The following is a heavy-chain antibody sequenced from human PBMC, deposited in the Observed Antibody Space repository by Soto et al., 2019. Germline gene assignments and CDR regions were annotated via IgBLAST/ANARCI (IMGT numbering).Heavy chain of an antibody. V-gene: IGHV1-3*01. CDR1: GYTFTSYA. D-gene: IGHD2-2*01. Sequence: QVQLVQSGAEVKKPGASVKVSCKASGYTFTSYAMHWVRQAPGQRLEWMGWINAGNGNTKYSQKFQGRVTITRDTSASTAYMELSRLRSEDTAVYYCARAGYCSSTSCSDAFDIWGQGTMVTVS. J-gene: IGHJ3*02. CDR2: INAGNGNT. CDR3: ARAGYCSSTSCSDAFDI.